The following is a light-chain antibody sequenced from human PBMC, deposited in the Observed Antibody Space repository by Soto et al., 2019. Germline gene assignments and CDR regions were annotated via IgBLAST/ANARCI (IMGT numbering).Light chain of an antibody. V-gene: IGKV3-20*01. CDR3: QQFGSSLFT. CDR2: GAS. Sequence: DIVLTQSPGTLSLSPGETATLSCRASQSVSSKYLAWYQQKPDQAPRVLIYGASIRATGVPERFSGGGSGTDFTLTSTRLEPEDFAVYYCQQFGSSLFTFGPGTKVDFK. CDR1: QSVSSKY. J-gene: IGKJ3*01.